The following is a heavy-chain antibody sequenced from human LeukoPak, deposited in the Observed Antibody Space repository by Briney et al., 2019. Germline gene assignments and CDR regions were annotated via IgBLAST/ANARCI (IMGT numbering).Heavy chain of an antibody. D-gene: IGHD5-24*01. CDR3: AKVRTWLHLGDH. Sequence: GSLRLSCATSGFTFSSYGMHWVRLAPGKGLEWVAVISRDGSNKYYADSVKGRFTISRDNSRNTLYLQMNSLRAEDTAVYYCAKVRTWLHLGDHWGQGTLVTVSS. V-gene: IGHV3-30*18. CDR1: GFTFSSYG. J-gene: IGHJ4*02. CDR2: ISRDGSNK.